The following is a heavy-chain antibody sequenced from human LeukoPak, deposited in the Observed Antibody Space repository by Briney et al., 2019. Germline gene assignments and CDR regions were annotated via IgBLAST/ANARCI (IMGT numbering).Heavy chain of an antibody. J-gene: IGHJ4*02. CDR2: INPNSGGT. CDR3: AREVVPAAPSDY. CDR1: GYTFTGYY. V-gene: IGHV1-2*02. D-gene: IGHD2-2*01. Sequence: ASVEVSCKSSGYTFTGYYMHWVRQARGQGLEWMGWINPNSGGTNYAQKFRGRVTMPRDTSISTAYMELSRLRSDDTPLYYCAREVVPAAPSDYWGQGTLVTVSS.